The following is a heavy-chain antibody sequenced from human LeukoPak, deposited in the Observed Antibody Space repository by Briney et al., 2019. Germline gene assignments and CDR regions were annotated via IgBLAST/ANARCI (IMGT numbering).Heavy chain of an antibody. V-gene: IGHV3-23*01. D-gene: IGHD5-12*01. CDR3: ASYDGGYVRDYYYYGMDV. Sequence: PGGSLRLSCAASGFTFSSNAMSWVRQAPGKGLEWVSAISGSGGSTYYADSVKGRFTISRGNSKNTLYLQMNSLRAEDTAVYYCASYDGGYVRDYYYYGMDVWGQGTTVTVSS. J-gene: IGHJ6*02. CDR1: GFTFSSNA. CDR2: ISGSGGST.